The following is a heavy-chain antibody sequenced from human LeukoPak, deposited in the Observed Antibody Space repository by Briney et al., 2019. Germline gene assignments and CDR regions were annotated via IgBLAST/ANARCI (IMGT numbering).Heavy chain of an antibody. CDR1: GASISTNY. CDR3: ARDLEGPYYYGSGTTGY. J-gene: IGHJ4*02. CDR2: IHYSAST. V-gene: IGHV4-59*12. D-gene: IGHD3-10*01. Sequence: SETLSLTCTVFGASISTNYWSWIRQPPGKGLEWIGHIHYSASTNYSPSLTSRVTISVDTSKNQFSLKLSSVTAADTAVYYCARDLEGPYYYGSGTTGYWGQGTLVTVSS.